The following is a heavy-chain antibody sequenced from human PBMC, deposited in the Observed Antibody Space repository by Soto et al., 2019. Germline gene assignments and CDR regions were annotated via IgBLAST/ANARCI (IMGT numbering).Heavy chain of an antibody. J-gene: IGHJ6*03. Sequence: AYLKVSCKASEYTFTRYDINWVRQATGQGLEWMGWMNPNSGNTGYAQKFQGRVTMTRNTSISTAYMELSSLRSEDTAVYYCARGVNYDFFYYYYMDVWGKGTTVTVSS. CDR2: MNPNSGNT. CDR3: ARGVNYDFFYYYYMDV. V-gene: IGHV1-8*01. D-gene: IGHD3-3*01. CDR1: EYTFTRYD.